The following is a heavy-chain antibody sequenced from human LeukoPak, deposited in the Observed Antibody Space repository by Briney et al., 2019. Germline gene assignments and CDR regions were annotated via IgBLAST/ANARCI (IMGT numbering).Heavy chain of an antibody. CDR2: INSDGSTT. D-gene: IGHD1-26*01. CDR3: ARDLGGRSGY. CDR1: GFTFSSYW. V-gene: IGHV3-74*01. J-gene: IGHJ4*02. Sequence: QSGGSLRLSCAASGFTFSSYWMHWVRQAPGKGLVWVSNINSDGSTTTYADSVKGRFTISRDNAENTLYLQMNSLRAEDTAVYYCARDLGGRSGYWGQGTLVTVSS.